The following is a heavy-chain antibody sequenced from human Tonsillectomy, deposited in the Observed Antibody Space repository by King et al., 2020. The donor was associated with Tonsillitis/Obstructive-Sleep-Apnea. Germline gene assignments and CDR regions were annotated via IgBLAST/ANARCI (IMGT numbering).Heavy chain of an antibody. CDR2: IYYSVSA. CDR1: GGSISSYY. V-gene: IGHV4-59*01. Sequence: VQLQESGPGLVKPSETLSLTCTVSGGSISSYYWSWIRQPPGKGLDWIGYIYYSVSANYNPSLKSRVTISLDTSKNHFSLKLSAVTAADTAVYYCASSEGYCSSTSCPFDYWGQGTLVTVSS. D-gene: IGHD2-2*01. J-gene: IGHJ4*02. CDR3: ASSEGYCSSTSCPFDY.